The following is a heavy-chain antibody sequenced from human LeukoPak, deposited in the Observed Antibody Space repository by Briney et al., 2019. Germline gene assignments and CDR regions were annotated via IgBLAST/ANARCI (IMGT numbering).Heavy chain of an antibody. CDR2: IKQDGNVK. CDR1: GFTFSRYW. CDR3: ARPAYCGGDCYFYFDY. J-gene: IGHJ4*02. Sequence: GGSLRLSWAASGFTFSRYWMSWDRQAPGKGLEWVASIKQDGNVKYYVDSVKGRFTISRDNAKNSLYLQMNSLRAEDTAVYYCARPAYCGGDCYFYFDYWGQGTLVTVSS. D-gene: IGHD2-21*02. V-gene: IGHV3-7*01.